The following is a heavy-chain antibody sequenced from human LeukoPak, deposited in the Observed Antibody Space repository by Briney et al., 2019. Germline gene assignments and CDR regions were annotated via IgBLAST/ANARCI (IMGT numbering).Heavy chain of an antibody. J-gene: IGHJ5*02. CDR1: GYTFTGYY. V-gene: IGHV1-2*02. CDR3: ARGGNWNRDNWFDP. Sequence: TSVKVSCKASGYTFTGYYMHWVRQAPGQGLEWMGWVNPNSGGTNYAQKFQGRVTMTRDTSISTAYMELSRLRSDDTAVYYCARGGNWNRDNWFDPWGQGTLVTVSS. CDR2: VNPNSGGT. D-gene: IGHD1-20*01.